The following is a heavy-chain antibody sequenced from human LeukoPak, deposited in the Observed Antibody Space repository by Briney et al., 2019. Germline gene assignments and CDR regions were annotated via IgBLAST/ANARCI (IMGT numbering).Heavy chain of an antibody. D-gene: IGHD3-22*01. Sequence: SETLSLTCTVSGGSISSYYWSWIRQPPGKGLEWIGYIYTSGSTNYNPSLKSRVTVSVDTSKNQFSLKLSSVTAADTAVYYCARRGSGYRHNYWGQGTLVTLSS. J-gene: IGHJ4*02. CDR1: GGSISSYY. V-gene: IGHV4-4*09. CDR2: IYTSGST. CDR3: ARRGSGYRHNY.